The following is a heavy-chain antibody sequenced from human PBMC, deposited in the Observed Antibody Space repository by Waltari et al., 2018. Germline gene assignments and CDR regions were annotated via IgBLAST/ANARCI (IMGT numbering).Heavy chain of an antibody. D-gene: IGHD3-10*01. CDR2: INHSGSS. CDR1: GGSFRGYY. Sequence: QVQLQQWGAGLLKPSETLSLTCAVYGGSFRGYYWSWIRQPPGKGLEWIGEINHSGSSNYKPSLKSRVTRSVDTSKNHFSLKLSSGTAADTAVYYCARVRYYYGSGSPPLDYWGQGTLVTVSS. J-gene: IGHJ4*02. CDR3: ARVRYYYGSGSPPLDY. V-gene: IGHV4-34*01.